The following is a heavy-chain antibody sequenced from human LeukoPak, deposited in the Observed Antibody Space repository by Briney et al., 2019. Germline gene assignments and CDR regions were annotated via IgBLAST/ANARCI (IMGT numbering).Heavy chain of an antibody. J-gene: IGHJ4*02. D-gene: IGHD1-14*01. Sequence: PGGSLRLSCSASGFTFSSYPMHWVRQAPGKGLEYVSSISRGGTKDYPDSVSGRFTISRDNYKHTLYLQMGSLSPEATAVYYCVRNLPMDYWGQGTLVTVSS. CDR2: ISRGGTK. CDR3: VRNLPMDY. V-gene: IGHV3-64D*06. CDR1: GFTFSSYP.